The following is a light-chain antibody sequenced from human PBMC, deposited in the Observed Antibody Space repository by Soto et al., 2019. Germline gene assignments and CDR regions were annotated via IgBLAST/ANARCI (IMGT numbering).Light chain of an antibody. Sequence: EIVLTQSPATLSLSPGDRVTLSCGARQSVSSSSLAWSQHNPGLAPRLLVYGASSRATGIPDRFSGSGSGTDFTLTISRLEPEDFAVYYCQHYGSSPPYSFGQGTKLEIK. CDR3: QHYGSSPPYS. V-gene: IGKV3D-20*01. CDR1: QSVSSSS. CDR2: GAS. J-gene: IGKJ2*03.